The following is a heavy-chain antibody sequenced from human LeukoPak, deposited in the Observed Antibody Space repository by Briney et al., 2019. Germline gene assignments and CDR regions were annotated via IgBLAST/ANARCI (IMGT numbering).Heavy chain of an antibody. D-gene: IGHD6-13*01. V-gene: IGHV3-53*01. CDR1: GFTVSSNY. J-gene: IGHJ3*02. CDR3: ARDEAAGTFLAFDI. Sequence: PGGSLRLSCAASGFTVSSNYMSWVRQAPGKGLEWVSVIYSGGSTYYADSVKGRFTISRDNSKNTLYLQMNSLRAEDTAVYYCARDEAAGTFLAFDIWGQGTMVTVSS. CDR2: IYSGGST.